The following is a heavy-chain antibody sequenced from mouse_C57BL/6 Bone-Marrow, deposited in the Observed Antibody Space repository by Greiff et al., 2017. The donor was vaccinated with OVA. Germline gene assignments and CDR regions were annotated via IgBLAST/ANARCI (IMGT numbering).Heavy chain of an antibody. J-gene: IGHJ3*01. CDR1: GFTFSDYY. Sequence: DVQLVESGGGLVQPGGSLKLSCAASGFTFSDYYMYWVRQTPEKRLEWVAYISNGGGSTYYPDTVKGRFTISRDNAKNTLYLQMSRLKSEDTAMYYCARHVSSGHPWFAYWGKGTLVTVSA. CDR3: ARHVSSGHPWFAY. V-gene: IGHV5-12*01. CDR2: ISNGGGST. D-gene: IGHD3-2*02.